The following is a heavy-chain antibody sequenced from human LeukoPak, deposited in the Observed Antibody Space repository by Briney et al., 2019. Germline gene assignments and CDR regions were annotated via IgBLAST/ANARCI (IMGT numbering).Heavy chain of an antibody. CDR3: TTDSLTTVTTVESIEYYYYGMDV. D-gene: IGHD4-17*01. CDR1: GFTFSNAW. J-gene: IGHJ6*02. V-gene: IGHV3-15*01. Sequence: PGGSLRLSCAASGFTFSNAWMSWVRQAPGKGLEWVGRIKSKTDGGTTDYAAPVKGRFTISRDDSKNTLYLQMNSLKTEDTAVYYCTTDSLTTVTTVESIEYYYYGMDVWGQGTTVTVSS. CDR2: IKSKTDGGTT.